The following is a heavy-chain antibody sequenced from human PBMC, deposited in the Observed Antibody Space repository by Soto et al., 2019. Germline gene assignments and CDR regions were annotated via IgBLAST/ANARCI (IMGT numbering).Heavy chain of an antibody. D-gene: IGHD3-9*01. CDR3: AKPKGAYIYLDS. CDR2: ISFDGSDK. V-gene: IGHV3-30*18. CDR1: GFAFSRYG. Sequence: QVQLVESGGGVVQPGKSLRLSCAAAGFAFSRYGMHWVRQAPGKGLEWVAVISFDGSDKYYADSVKGRFTISRDNSKNTVDLQMKGLRPEDTALYYCAKPKGAYIYLDSWGQGTLVTVSS. J-gene: IGHJ4*02.